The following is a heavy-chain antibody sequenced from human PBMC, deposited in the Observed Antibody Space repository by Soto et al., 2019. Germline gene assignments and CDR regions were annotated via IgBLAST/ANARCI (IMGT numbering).Heavy chain of an antibody. CDR1: GFTFSRYA. Sequence: GGSLRLSCAASGFTFSRYAMSWVRQAPGKGLEWVSTVTGGGHTTYNADSVKGRFTISRDNAKNSLYLQMNSLRAEDTAVYYCARVYSGSPPDYWGQGTLVTVSS. D-gene: IGHD1-26*01. J-gene: IGHJ4*02. V-gene: IGHV3-21*01. CDR3: ARVYSGSPPDY. CDR2: VTGGGHTT.